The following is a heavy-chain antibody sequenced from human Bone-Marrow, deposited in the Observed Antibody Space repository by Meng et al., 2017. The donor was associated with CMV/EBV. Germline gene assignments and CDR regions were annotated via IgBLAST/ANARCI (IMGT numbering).Heavy chain of an antibody. CDR1: GGSISSYY. CDR2: IYYSGST. J-gene: IGHJ6*02. CDR3: AGSSSWYYYGMDV. V-gene: IGHV4-59*01. D-gene: IGHD6-13*01. Sequence: SETLSLTCTVSGGSISSYYWSWIRQPPGKGLEWIGYIYYSGSTNYNPSLKSRVTISVDTSKNQFSLKLSSVTAADTAVYYCAGSSSWYYYGMDVWGQGTTVPVSS.